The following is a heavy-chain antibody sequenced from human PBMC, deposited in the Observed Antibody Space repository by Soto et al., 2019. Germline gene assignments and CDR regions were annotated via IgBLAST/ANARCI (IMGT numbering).Heavy chain of an antibody. CDR2: ITPDGSTT. CDR1: GFTFSGHW. J-gene: IGHJ3*01. V-gene: IGHV3-74*01. Sequence: EVQLVESGGGVVQPGGSLRLSCAASGFTFSGHWMHWVRQAPGEGLVWVSRITPDGSTTDYADSVKGRFSISRDNAKNMVYLQMNSLRVEDTAVYYCTCLSIAVAHFAFDLWGQGTLVTVSS. CDR3: TCLSIAVAHFAFDL. D-gene: IGHD6-19*01.